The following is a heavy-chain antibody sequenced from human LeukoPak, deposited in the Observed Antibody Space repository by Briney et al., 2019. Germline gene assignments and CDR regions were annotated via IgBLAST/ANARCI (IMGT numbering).Heavy chain of an antibody. J-gene: IGHJ4*02. CDR2: IYYSGST. Sequence: EASETLSLTCTVSGGSVSSGSYHWSWIRQPPGKGLEYIGYIYYSGSTNYNPSLKSRVTISVDTSKNQFSLKLSSVTAADTAVYYCARDGEPVGSWYFRRPEICFDYWGQGTLVTVSS. CDR3: ARDGEPVGSWYFRRPEICFDY. CDR1: GGSVSSGSYH. V-gene: IGHV4-61*01. D-gene: IGHD6-13*01.